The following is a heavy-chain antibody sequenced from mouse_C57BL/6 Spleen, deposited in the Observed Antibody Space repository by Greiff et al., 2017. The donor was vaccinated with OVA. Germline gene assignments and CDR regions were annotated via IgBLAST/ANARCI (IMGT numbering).Heavy chain of an antibody. D-gene: IGHD1-1*01. Sequence: VQLQQSGPELVKPGASVKMSCKASGYTFTDYNMHWVKQSHGKSLEWIGYINPNNGGTSYNQKFKGKATLTVNKSSSTAYMELRSLTSEDSAVYYCSYGSSYRYYFDYWGQGTTLTVSS. J-gene: IGHJ2*01. CDR3: SYGSSYRYYFDY. V-gene: IGHV1-22*01. CDR1: GYTFTDYN. CDR2: INPNNGGT.